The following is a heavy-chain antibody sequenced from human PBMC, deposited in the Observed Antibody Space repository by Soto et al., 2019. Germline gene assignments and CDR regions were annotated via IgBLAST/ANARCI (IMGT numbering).Heavy chain of an antibody. CDR3: AREAGYYDRSGYNWFDP. CDR1: GGSISHYY. Sequence: SETLSLTGTGSGGSISHYYWSWIRQPPGKGLEWIGYIYYSGSTNYNPSLKSRVTISLDTSKNQFSLIVSSVTAADTAVYYCAREAGYYDRSGYNWFDPWGQGIQVTVSS. D-gene: IGHD3-22*01. CDR2: IYYSGST. J-gene: IGHJ5*02. V-gene: IGHV4-59*01.